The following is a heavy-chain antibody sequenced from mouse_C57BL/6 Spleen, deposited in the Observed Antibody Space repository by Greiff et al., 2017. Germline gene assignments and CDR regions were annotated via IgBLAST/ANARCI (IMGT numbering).Heavy chain of an antibody. V-gene: IGHV1-74*01. CDR3: AIPYGNYVGYFDV. CDR1: GYTFTSYW. Sequence: QVQLKQPGAELVKPGASVKVSCKASGYTFTSYWMHWVKQRPGQGLEWIGRIHPSDSDTNYNQKFKGKATLTVDKSSSTAYMQLSSLTSEDSAVYYCAIPYGNYVGYFDVWGTGTTVTVSS. D-gene: IGHD2-1*01. CDR2: IHPSDSDT. J-gene: IGHJ1*03.